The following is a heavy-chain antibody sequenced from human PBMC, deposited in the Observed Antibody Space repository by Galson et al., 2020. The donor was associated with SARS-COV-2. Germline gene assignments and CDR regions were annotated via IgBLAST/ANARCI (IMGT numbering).Heavy chain of an antibody. CDR3: ARGDMGNDYCDY. V-gene: IGHV3-74*01. CDR2: INSEGSST. J-gene: IGHJ4*02. Sequence: QHGESPKTPCAAPGITFRSHCMHWVRQAPGQGLVWVSRINSEGSSTIYPDLVKGRFTISGDNAKNTLYLQMNSLRAEETAVQYCARGDMGNDYCDYWGQGTLVTVSA. D-gene: IGHD7-27*01. CDR1: GITFRSHC.